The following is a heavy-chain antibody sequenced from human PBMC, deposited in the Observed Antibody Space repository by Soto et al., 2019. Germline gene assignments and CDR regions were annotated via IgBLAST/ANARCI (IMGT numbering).Heavy chain of an antibody. V-gene: IGHV1-18*01. CDR1: GYTFTMSG. Sequence: QVQLVQSGAEVKKPGASVKVSCKSSGYTFTMSGISWVRQAPGQGLEWMGWISGYNGNTNYEQKFQDRVTMTTDTSTNTVYMELRRLRSDDTAVYYCAREGPRHYYDYGMDVWGQGTTVTVSS. J-gene: IGHJ6*02. CDR2: ISGYNGNT. CDR3: AREGPRHYYDYGMDV.